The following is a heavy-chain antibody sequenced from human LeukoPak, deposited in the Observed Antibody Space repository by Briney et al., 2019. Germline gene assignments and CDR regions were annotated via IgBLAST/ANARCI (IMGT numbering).Heavy chain of an antibody. Sequence: SGAPLMNPTKTLTLTYRFSGLLVTPRGMGVGWIRQPPGKALEWLALLYWDDDKRYSPSLKSKLTITKDTSKNQVVLTMTNMDPVDTATYYCAHNYGDLFDYWGQGTLVTVSS. D-gene: IGHD4-17*01. J-gene: IGHJ4*02. V-gene: IGHV2-5*02. CDR3: AHNYGDLFDY. CDR1: GLLVTPRGMG. CDR2: LYWDDDK.